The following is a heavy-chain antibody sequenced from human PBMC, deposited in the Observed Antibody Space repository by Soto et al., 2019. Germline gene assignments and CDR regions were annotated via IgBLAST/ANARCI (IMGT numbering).Heavy chain of an antibody. Sequence: PGGSLRLSCAASGFTFSSYSMNWVRQAPGKGLEWVSYISSSSSTIYYADSVKGRFTISRDNAKNSLYLQMNSLRDEDTAVYYCARDSRDYYDSSGYWQEGVYGGQGTLVTVSS. CDR1: GFTFSSYS. J-gene: IGHJ4*02. CDR2: ISSSSSTI. V-gene: IGHV3-48*02. CDR3: ARDSRDYYDSSGYWQEGVY. D-gene: IGHD3-22*01.